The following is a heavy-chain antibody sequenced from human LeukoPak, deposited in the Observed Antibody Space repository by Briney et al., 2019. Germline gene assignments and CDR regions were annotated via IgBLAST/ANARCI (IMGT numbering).Heavy chain of an antibody. Sequence: GRSLRLACAASGFTFSSYTMTWVRQAPGKGLEWVSAFSATDGSAQYAESVEGRFTISRDNSKNTLFLQTNSLGAEDTAVYYCARAKIAAAGTGAFDVWGQGTLVTVSS. CDR3: ARAKIAAAGTGAFDV. V-gene: IGHV3-23*01. CDR2: FSATDGSA. J-gene: IGHJ3*01. D-gene: IGHD6-13*01. CDR1: GFTFSSYT.